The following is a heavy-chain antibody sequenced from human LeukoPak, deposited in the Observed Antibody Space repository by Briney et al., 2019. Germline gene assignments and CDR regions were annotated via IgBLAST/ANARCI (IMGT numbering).Heavy chain of an antibody. CDR1: GFTFSSYS. Sequence: GGSLRLSCAASGFTFSSYSMNWVRQAPGKGLEWVSSISSSSSYLYYADSVKGRFTISRDNAKNSLYLQMNSLRAEDTAVYYCARDEGAGALWFDPWGQGTLVTVSS. V-gene: IGHV3-21*01. CDR3: ARDEGAGALWFDP. CDR2: ISSSSSYL. J-gene: IGHJ5*02. D-gene: IGHD4/OR15-4a*01.